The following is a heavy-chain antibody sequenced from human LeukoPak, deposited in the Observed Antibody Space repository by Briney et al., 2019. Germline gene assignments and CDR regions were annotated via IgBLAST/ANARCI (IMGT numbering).Heavy chain of an antibody. V-gene: IGHV1-2*02. CDR1: GYTFTGYY. CDR2: INPNSGGT. CDR3: ARDPGYYDSSGYYDY. D-gene: IGHD3-22*01. J-gene: IGHJ4*02. Sequence: ALVKVSCKASGYTFTGYYMHWVRQAPGQGLEWMGWINPNSGGTNYAQKFQGRVTMTRDTSISTAYMELSRLRSDDTAVYYCARDPGYYDSSGYYDYWGQGTLVTVSS.